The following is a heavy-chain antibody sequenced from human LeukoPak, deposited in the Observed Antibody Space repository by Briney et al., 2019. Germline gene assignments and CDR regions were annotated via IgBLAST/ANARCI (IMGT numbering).Heavy chain of an antibody. CDR1: GGSFSGYY. CDR2: INHSGST. J-gene: IGHJ4*02. V-gene: IGHV4-34*01. D-gene: IGHD3-9*01. Sequence: SETLSLTCAVYGGSFSGYYWSWIRQPPGKGLEWIGEINHSGSTNYNPSLKSRVTISVDTSKNQFSLKLSSVTAADTAVYYCANRETFYDILTVWGQGTLVTVSS. CDR3: ANRETFYDILTV.